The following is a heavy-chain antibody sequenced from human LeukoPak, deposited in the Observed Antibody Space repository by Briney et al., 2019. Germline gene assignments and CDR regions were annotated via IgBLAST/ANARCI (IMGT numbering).Heavy chain of an antibody. CDR3: ARDHRPEIQYYYMDV. Sequence: PGRSLRLSCAASGFSLSNFGMHWVRQAPGKGLEWVAALLYDGNTKHYADSVKGRFTISRDISKNTFYLQMNSLTAEDTAVYYCARDHRPEIQYYYMDVWGKGTTVAVPS. D-gene: IGHD1-14*01. V-gene: IGHV3-33*01. CDR1: GFSLSNFG. CDR2: LLYDGNTK. J-gene: IGHJ6*03.